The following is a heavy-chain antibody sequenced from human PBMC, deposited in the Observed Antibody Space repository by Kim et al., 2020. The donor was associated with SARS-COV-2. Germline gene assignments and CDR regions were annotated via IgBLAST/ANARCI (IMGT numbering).Heavy chain of an antibody. D-gene: IGHD3-10*01. CDR3: ARGGLLWFGEVSRGFKIDAFDI. J-gene: IGHJ3*02. CDR1: GYTFTSYA. CDR2: INAGNGNT. Sequence: ASVKVSCKASGYTFTSYAMHWVRQAPGQRLEWMGWINAGNGNTKYSQKFQGRVTITRDTSASTAYMELSSLRSEDTAVYYCARGGLLWFGEVSRGFKIDAFDIWGQGTMVTVSS. V-gene: IGHV1-3*01.